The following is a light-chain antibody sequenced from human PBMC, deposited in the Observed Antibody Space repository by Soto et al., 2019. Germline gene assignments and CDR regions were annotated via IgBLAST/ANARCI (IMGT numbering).Light chain of an antibody. CDR3: SSFTSSSTVI. Sequence: QSALTQPASVSGSPGQSITISCTGTSSDVGGYNYVSWFQQRPGRAPKLMIYEVSNRPSGVSNRFSGSKSGNTASLTISGLQADDEADYYCSSFTSSSTVIFGGGTKVTVL. CDR2: EVS. V-gene: IGLV2-14*01. CDR1: SSDVGGYNY. J-gene: IGLJ2*01.